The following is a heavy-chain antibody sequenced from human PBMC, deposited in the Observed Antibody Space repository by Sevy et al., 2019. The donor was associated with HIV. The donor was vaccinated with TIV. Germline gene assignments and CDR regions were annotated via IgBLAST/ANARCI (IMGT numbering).Heavy chain of an antibody. V-gene: IGHV4-59*13. CDR1: GGSISYYH. D-gene: IGHD2-21*02. Sequence: SETLSLTCIVSGGSISYYHWTWIRHSPGKGLEWIGYVYYKGSTEYNPPFKSRVTMSVDTSKNQFSLKMRSVTAADTAVYYCARIGNCGGDCYSFDYWGQGTLVTVSS. J-gene: IGHJ4*02. CDR2: VYYKGST. CDR3: ARIGNCGGDCYSFDY.